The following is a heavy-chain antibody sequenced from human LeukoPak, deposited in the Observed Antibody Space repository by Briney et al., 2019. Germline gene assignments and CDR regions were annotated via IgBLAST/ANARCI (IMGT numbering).Heavy chain of an antibody. CDR2: ISAYNGNT. J-gene: IGHJ6*03. D-gene: IGHD4-11*01. V-gene: IGHV1-18*01. CDR1: GYTFTGYD. Sequence: ASVKVSCKASGYTFTGYDINWVRQAPGQGLEWMGWISAYNGNTNYAQKLQGRVTMTTDTSTSTAYMELRSLRSDDTAVYYCARAPTVTTLYYYYYYYMDVWGKGTTVTVSS. CDR3: ARAPTVTTLYYYYYYYMDV.